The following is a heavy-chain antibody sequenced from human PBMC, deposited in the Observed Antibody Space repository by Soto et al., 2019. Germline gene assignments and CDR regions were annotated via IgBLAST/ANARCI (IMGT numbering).Heavy chain of an antibody. CDR3: ARQSIAAAGHNWFDP. D-gene: IGHD6-13*01. J-gene: IGHJ5*02. V-gene: IGHV5-10-1*01. CDR1: GYSFTSYW. CDR2: IDPSDSYT. Sequence: GEPLKISCKGSGYSFTSYWISWVRQMPGKGLEWMGRIDPSDSYTNYSPSFQGHVTISADKSISTAYLQWSSLKASDTAMYYCARQSIAAAGHNWFDPWGQGTLVTVSS.